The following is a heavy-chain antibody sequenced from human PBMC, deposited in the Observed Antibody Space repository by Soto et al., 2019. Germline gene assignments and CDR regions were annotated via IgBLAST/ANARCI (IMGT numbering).Heavy chain of an antibody. V-gene: IGHV1-69*13. Sequence: SVKVSFKASRCTFRSYAISWVRQAPGQGLEWMGGIIPIFGTANYAQKFQGRVTITADESTSTAYMELSSLRSEDTAVYYCAREMAVAGRYYGMDVWGQGTTVTVSS. CDR3: AREMAVAGRYYGMDV. J-gene: IGHJ6*02. D-gene: IGHD6-19*01. CDR2: IIPIFGTA. CDR1: RCTFRSYA.